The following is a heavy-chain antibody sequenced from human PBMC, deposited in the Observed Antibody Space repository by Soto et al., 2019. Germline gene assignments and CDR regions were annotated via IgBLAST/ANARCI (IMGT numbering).Heavy chain of an antibody. CDR1: GYTFTGYY. V-gene: IGHV1-2*04. J-gene: IGHJ6*03. Sequence: GASVKVSCKASGYTFTGYYMHWVRQAPGQGLEWMGWINPNSGGTNYAQKFQGWVTMTRDTSISTAYMELSRLRSDDTAVYYCARGAPPPSSVYYYYMDVWGKGTTVTVSS. D-gene: IGHD3-10*01. CDR2: INPNSGGT. CDR3: ARGAPPPSSVYYYYMDV.